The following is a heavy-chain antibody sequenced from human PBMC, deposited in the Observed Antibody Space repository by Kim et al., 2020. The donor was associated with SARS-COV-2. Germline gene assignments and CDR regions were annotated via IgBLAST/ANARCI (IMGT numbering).Heavy chain of an antibody. CDR2: ISYGGNT. CDR3: ATAESDSGWYAL. V-gene: IGHV4-59*13. J-gene: IGHJ5*02. CDR1: GDSITDKY. D-gene: IGHD6-19*01. Sequence: SETLSLTCTVSGDSITDKYWNWIRQSPGKALEWIGYISYGGNTNYNPSLKSRATISLDISRRHFSLKLNSVTADDTAVYYCATAESDSGWYALWGQGTLV.